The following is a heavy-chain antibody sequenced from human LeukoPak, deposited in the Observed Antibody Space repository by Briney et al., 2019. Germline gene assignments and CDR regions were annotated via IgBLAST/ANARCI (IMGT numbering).Heavy chain of an antibody. CDR3: ATPRRGYCSSTSCPHDAFDI. D-gene: IGHD2-2*01. CDR1: GCSISSSSYY. J-gene: IGHJ3*02. Sequence: SETLSLTCTVSGCSISSSSYYWGWIRQPPGKGLEWIGSIYYSGSTYYNPSLKSRLTISVDTSKNQFSLRLSSVTAADTAVYYCATPRRGYCSSTSCPHDAFDIWGQGTMVTVSS. V-gene: IGHV4-39*01. CDR2: IYYSGST.